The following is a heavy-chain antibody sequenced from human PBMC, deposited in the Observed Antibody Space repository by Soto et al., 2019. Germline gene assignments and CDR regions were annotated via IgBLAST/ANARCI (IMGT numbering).Heavy chain of an antibody. D-gene: IGHD3-16*01. Sequence: QVQLVQSGAEVKKPGASVKVSCKASGYTFTNFGISWVRQAPGQGLEWMGWISAYNGNTNYAQNFQGRVTMTTDTSTRTAYMELRSLRSEETAVYYCEGGGTPIDYWGQGTLVTVSS. J-gene: IGHJ4*02. CDR3: EGGGTPIDY. V-gene: IGHV1-18*01. CDR2: ISAYNGNT. CDR1: GYTFTNFG.